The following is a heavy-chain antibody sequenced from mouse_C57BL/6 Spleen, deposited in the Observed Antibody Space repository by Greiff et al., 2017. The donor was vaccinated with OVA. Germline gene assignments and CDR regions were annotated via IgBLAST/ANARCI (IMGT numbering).Heavy chain of an antibody. CDR2: IYPGSGST. V-gene: IGHV1-55*01. CDR3: AKYYYGSRWYFDV. CDR1: GYTFTSYW. D-gene: IGHD1-1*01. J-gene: IGHJ1*03. Sequence: QVQLQQPGAELVKPGASVKMSCTASGYTFTSYWITWVKQRPGQGLEWIGDIYPGSGSTNYNEKFKSKATLTVDTSSSTAYMQLSSLTSEDAAVYYCAKYYYGSRWYFDVWGTGTTVTVSS.